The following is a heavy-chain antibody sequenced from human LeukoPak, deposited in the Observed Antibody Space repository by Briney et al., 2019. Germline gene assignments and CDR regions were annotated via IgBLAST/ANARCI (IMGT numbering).Heavy chain of an antibody. Sequence: GESLKISCKGSGYSFTSYWIGWVRQMPGKGLEWMGIIYPGDSDTRYSPSFQGQVTISADKSISTAYLQWSSLKASDTAMYYCARVFLVDTAMVPTPWYFDLWGRGTLVTVSS. CDR1: GYSFTSYW. CDR3: ARVFLVDTAMVPTPWYFDL. V-gene: IGHV5-51*01. D-gene: IGHD5-18*01. CDR2: IYPGDSDT. J-gene: IGHJ2*01.